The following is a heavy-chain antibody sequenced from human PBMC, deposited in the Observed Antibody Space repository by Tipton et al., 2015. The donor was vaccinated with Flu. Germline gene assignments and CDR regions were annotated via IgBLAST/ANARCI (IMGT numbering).Heavy chain of an antibody. V-gene: IGHV3-64*01. CDR3: ASASRYSFAFT. CDR1: GFTFSDFA. CDR2: ISTSGNRT. J-gene: IGHJ4*02. D-gene: IGHD3-16*01. Sequence: GSLRLSCAASGFTFSDFAMHWVRQAPGKGLEYVSAISTSGNRTYYANSVKGRFTISRDNSKNTLYLQMGSLRAEDMAVYYCASASRYSFAFTWGQGTLVTASS.